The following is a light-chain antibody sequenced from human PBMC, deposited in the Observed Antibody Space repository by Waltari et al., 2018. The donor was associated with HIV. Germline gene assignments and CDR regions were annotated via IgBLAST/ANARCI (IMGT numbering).Light chain of an antibody. Sequence: QSALTQPPSASGSPGQSVTISCTGPISDVAGYAYVPWYQHHPGKAPQTIIYVFTKRPSGVPDRFSGSKSDYTASLTVSGLQAEDEADYYCTSYTGSTNLLFGGGTKLTVL. CDR3: TSYTGSTNLL. J-gene: IGLJ2*01. CDR1: ISDVAGYAY. CDR2: VFT. V-gene: IGLV2-8*01.